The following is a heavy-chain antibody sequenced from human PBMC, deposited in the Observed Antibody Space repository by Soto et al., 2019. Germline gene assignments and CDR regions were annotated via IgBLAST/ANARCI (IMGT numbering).Heavy chain of an antibody. CDR3: ARDSKRGYSGYDKLDY. CDR1: GGSISRYY. V-gene: IGHV4-59*01. CDR2: IDYSGST. J-gene: IGHJ4*02. Sequence: SETLSLTCSISGGSISRYYWSWIRQPPGKGLEWIGYIDYSGSTNYNPCLKSRVTISVDTSKNQFSLKLSSVTAADTAVYYCARDSKRGYSGYDKLDYWGQGTLVTVSS. D-gene: IGHD5-12*01.